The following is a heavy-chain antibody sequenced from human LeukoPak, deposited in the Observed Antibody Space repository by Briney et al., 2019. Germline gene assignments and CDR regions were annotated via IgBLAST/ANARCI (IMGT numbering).Heavy chain of an antibody. D-gene: IGHD2-15*01. CDR2: INPNSGGT. V-gene: IGHV1-2*02. J-gene: IGHJ6*03. CDR1: GYTFTGYY. CDR3: ARTPNYYYYYMDV. Sequence: ASVQVSCKASGYTFTGYYMHWVRQAPGQGLEWMGWINPNSGGTNYAQKFQGRVTMTRDTSISTAYMELSRLRSDDTAVYYSARTPNYYYYYMDVWGKGTTVTVSS.